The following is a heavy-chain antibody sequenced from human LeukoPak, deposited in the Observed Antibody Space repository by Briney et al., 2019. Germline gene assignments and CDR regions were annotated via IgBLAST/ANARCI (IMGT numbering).Heavy chain of an antibody. CDR2: INPNSGGT. CDR3: ARDSYAIFGPGDWFDP. J-gene: IGHJ5*02. D-gene: IGHD3-3*01. Sequence: ASVKVSCKASGYTFTGYYMHWVRQAPGQGLEWMGWINPNSGGTNYAQKFQGRVTMTRDTSISTAYMELSRLRSDDTAVYYCARDSYAIFGPGDWFDPWGQGTLVTVSS. V-gene: IGHV1-2*02. CDR1: GYTFTGYY.